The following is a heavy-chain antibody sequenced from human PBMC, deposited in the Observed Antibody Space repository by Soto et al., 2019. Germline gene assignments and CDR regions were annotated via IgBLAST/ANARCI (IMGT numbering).Heavy chain of an antibody. V-gene: IGHV4-39*01. CDR2: IYYSGRT. J-gene: IGHJ4*02. CDR3: ASHAVHSSGFTDY. D-gene: IGHD6-19*01. Sequence: QLQLQESGPGLVKPSETLSLTCTVSGGSISSSSYYWGWIHQPPGKGLEWIGSIYYSGRTYYNTSLKSRVTISVDTSKNQFSLKLSSVSAADTAVYYCASHAVHSSGFTDYVGQGTLVTVTS. CDR1: GGSISSSSYY.